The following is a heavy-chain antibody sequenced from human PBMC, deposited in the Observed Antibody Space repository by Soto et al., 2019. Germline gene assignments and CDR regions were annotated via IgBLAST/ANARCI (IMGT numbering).Heavy chain of an antibody. CDR2: IWYDGSNK. D-gene: IGHD6-19*01. CDR1: GFTFSSYG. CDR3: ARDGGDSSGWPEPNYYFEY. J-gene: IGHJ4*02. V-gene: IGHV3-33*01. Sequence: QVQLVESGGGVVQPGRSLRLSCAASGFTFSSYGMHWVRQAPGKGLEWVAVIWYDGSNKYYADSVKGRFTISRDNSKNTLYLQMNSLRAEDTAVYYCARDGGDSSGWPEPNYYFEYWGQGTLVTVSS.